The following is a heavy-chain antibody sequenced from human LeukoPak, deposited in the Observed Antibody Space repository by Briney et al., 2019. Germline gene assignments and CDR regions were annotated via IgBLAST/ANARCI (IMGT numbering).Heavy chain of an antibody. CDR2: IIPIFGTA. Sequence: SVKVSCKASGGTFSSYAISWVRQAPGQGLEWMGRIIPIFGTANYAQKLQGRVTITTDESTSTAYMELSSLRSEDTAVYYCARVPEGTKDAFDIWGQGTMVTVSS. V-gene: IGHV1-69*05. D-gene: IGHD1-14*01. CDR3: ARVPEGTKDAFDI. CDR1: GGTFSSYA. J-gene: IGHJ3*02.